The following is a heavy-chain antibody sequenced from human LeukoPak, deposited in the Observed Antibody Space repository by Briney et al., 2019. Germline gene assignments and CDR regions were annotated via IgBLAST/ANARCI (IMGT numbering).Heavy chain of an antibody. D-gene: IGHD4-23*01. CDR3: ARVDGGNWFDP. CDR2: ISYEGSKK. CDR1: GFTFSTYT. J-gene: IGHJ5*02. Sequence: GGSLRLSCAASGFTFSTYTMHWARQAPGKGLEWVALISYEGSKKDYADSVKGRFTISRDNSQNTLYLEMNSLRTEDTAVYYCARVDGGNWFDPWGQGTLVTVSS. V-gene: IGHV3-30-3*01.